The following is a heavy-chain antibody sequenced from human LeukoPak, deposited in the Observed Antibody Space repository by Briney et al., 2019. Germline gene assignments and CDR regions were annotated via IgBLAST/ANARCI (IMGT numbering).Heavy chain of an antibody. J-gene: IGHJ4*02. D-gene: IGHD6-13*01. CDR2: IYYSGTT. CDR1: GGSISSYY. Sequence: SETLSLTCTVSGGSISSYYWSWIRQPPGKGLEWTGYIYYSGTTNYNPSLKSRVTISVDTSENQFSLKLSSVTAADTAVYYCARGVYIAAAQYGYWGQGTLVTVSS. CDR3: ARGVYIAAAQYGY. V-gene: IGHV4-59*01.